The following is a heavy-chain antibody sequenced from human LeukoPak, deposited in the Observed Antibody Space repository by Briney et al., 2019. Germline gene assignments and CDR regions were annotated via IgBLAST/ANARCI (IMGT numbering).Heavy chain of an antibody. J-gene: IGHJ6*03. CDR3: ARQMDTAMVTGHYYIYMDV. D-gene: IGHD5-18*01. Sequence: SETLSLTCTVSGGSIISYFWSWMRQPPGKGLEWIGYIYYSGSTNYNPSLKGRVTISVDTSKNQFSLKLSSVTAADTAVYYCARQMDTAMVTGHYYIYMDVWGKGITVTVSS. CDR2: IYYSGST. CDR1: GGSIISYF. V-gene: IGHV4-59*08.